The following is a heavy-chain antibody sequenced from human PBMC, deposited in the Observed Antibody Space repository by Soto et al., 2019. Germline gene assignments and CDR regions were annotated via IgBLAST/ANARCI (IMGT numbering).Heavy chain of an antibody. CDR1: GGSISSSSYY. CDR2: IYYSGST. V-gene: IGHV4-39*01. Sequence: PSETPSLTSTVYGGSISSSSYYWGWIRQPPGKGLEWIGSIYYSGSTYYNPSLKSRVTISVDTSKNQFSLKLSSVTAADTAVYYCARPPAGYYDILTGSHLHFAYWGHCPLVTV. J-gene: IGHJ4*01. D-gene: IGHD3-9*01. CDR3: ARPPAGYYDILTGSHLHFAY.